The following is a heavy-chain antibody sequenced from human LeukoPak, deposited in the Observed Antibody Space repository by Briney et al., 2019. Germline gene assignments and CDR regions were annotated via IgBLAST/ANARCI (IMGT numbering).Heavy chain of an antibody. D-gene: IGHD3-10*01. CDR3: ARDLLSGSGAFDI. CDR1: GFTFSSYS. J-gene: IGHJ3*02. CDR2: ISSGSGTI. V-gene: IGHV3-48*01. Sequence: GGSLRLSCAASGFTFSSYSMNWVRQAPGKGLEWVSYISSGSGTIYYADSVKGRFTVSRDNGKNSLYLEMNSLRAEDTAVYYCARDLLSGSGAFDIWGQGTMVTVSS.